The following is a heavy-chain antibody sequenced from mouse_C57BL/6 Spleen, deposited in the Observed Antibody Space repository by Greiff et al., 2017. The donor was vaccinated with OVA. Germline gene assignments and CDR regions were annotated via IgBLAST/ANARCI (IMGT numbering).Heavy chain of an antibody. J-gene: IGHJ3*01. V-gene: IGHV5-9-1*02. CDR3: TRDSSGYWFAY. CDR1: GFTFSSYA. Sequence: EVMLVESGEGLVKPGGSLKLSCAASGFTFSSYAMSWVRQTPEKRLEWVAYISSGGDYIYYADTVKGRFTISRDNARNTLYLQMSSLKSEDTAMXYFTRDSSGYWFAYWGQGTLVTVSA. D-gene: IGHD3-2*02. CDR2: ISSGGDYI.